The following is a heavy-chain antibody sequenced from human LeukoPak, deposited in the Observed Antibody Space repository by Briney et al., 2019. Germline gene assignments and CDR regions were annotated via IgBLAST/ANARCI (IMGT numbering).Heavy chain of an antibody. CDR3: ARALLWFGGGFDP. CDR2: INSDGSST. J-gene: IGHJ5*02. Sequence: GGSLRLSCAASGFTFSSFWMHWVRQAPGKGLVWVSRINSDGSSTSYADSVKGRFTISRDNAKNTLYLQMSSLRAEDTAVYYCARALLWFGGGFDPWGQGTLVTVSS. D-gene: IGHD3-10*01. V-gene: IGHV3-74*01. CDR1: GFTFSSFW.